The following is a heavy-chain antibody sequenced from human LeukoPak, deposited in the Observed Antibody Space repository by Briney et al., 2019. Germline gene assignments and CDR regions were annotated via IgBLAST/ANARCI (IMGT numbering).Heavy chain of an antibody. Sequence: GESLKISCKGSGYSFTSYSISWVRQMPGKGLEWMGTIDPSDSYTNYSPSFQGHVTIPADKSISTAYLQWSSLRASDTAMFYCARHVGVVVATGFDPWGQGTLVTVSS. CDR2: IDPSDSYT. D-gene: IGHD2-15*01. J-gene: IGHJ5*02. CDR3: ARHVGVVVATGFDP. V-gene: IGHV5-10-1*01. CDR1: GYSFTSYS.